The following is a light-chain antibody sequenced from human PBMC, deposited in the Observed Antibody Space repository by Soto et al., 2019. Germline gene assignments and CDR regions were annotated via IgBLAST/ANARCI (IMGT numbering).Light chain of an antibody. Sequence: DIQLTQSPSFLSASVGDGVTITCRASQGISSYLAWYQQKPGKAPKLLIYAASTLQSGVPSRFSGSGSGTEFTLTISSLQPEDFATYYCQQLNSYGTFGPGTKVDIK. CDR2: AAS. CDR1: QGISSY. CDR3: QQLNSYGT. J-gene: IGKJ3*01. V-gene: IGKV1-9*01.